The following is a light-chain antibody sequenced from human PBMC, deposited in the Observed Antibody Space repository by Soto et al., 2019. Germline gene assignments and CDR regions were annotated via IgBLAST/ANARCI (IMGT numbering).Light chain of an antibody. CDR3: QQFGSSPEYT. J-gene: IGKJ2*01. CDR1: QSVSSSQ. Sequence: EIVLTQSPGTLSLSPGERATLSCRARQSVSSSQLAWYQQNPGQAPRLLIYGESTTATGIPDRFSGGGSGTDFTLTISRLEPEDFAVYYCQQFGSSPEYTFGQGTKLEVK. V-gene: IGKV3-20*01. CDR2: GES.